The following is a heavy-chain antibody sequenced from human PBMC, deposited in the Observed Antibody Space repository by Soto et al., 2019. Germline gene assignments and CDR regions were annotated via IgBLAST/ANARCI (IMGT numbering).Heavy chain of an antibody. CDR3: ARVYSYACDY. V-gene: IGHV3-23*01. CDR2: ISSSGGTT. J-gene: IGHJ4*02. D-gene: IGHD3-16*01. CDR1: GFTFSRFA. Sequence: EVQLLESGGGLVQPGGSLRLSCAVSGFTFSRFAMSWVRQAPGKGLEWVSVISSSGGTTYYADSVKGRFTISRDNSKNALYLQMNSMRAEYTAVYYCARVYSYACDYWGQGTLVTVSS.